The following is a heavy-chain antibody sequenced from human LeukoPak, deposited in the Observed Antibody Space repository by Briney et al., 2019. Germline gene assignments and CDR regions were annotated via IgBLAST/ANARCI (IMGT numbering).Heavy chain of an antibody. D-gene: IGHD6-19*01. CDR1: GYTFTGYY. CDR2: INPNSGGT. Sequence: GASVKVSCKASGYTFTGYYMHWVRQAPGQGLEWMGWINPNSGGTNYAQKFQGRVTMTRDTSISTAYMELSRLRSDDTAVYYCARFRSSGWYITRTDNWFDPWGQGTLVTVSS. J-gene: IGHJ5*02. CDR3: ARFRSSGWYITRTDNWFDP. V-gene: IGHV1-2*02.